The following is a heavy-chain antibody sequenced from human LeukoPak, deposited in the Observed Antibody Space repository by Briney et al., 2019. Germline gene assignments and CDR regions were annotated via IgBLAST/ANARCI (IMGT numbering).Heavy chain of an antibody. J-gene: IGHJ4*02. CDR2: ISSSSSYI. CDR1: GFTFSSYS. D-gene: IGHD2-2*01. CDR3: AREGVVVVPAAMDGLGFSY. V-gene: IGHV3-21*01. Sequence: PGGSLRLSCAASGFTFSSYSMNWVRQAPEKGLEWVSSISSSSSYIYYADSVKGRFTISRDNAKNSLYLQMNSLRAEDTAVYYCAREGVVVVPAAMDGLGFSYWGQGTLVTVSS.